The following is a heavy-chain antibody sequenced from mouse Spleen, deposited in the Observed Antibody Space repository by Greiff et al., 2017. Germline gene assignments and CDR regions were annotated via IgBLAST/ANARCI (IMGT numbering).Heavy chain of an antibody. CDR3: ARERYYGGSPDYFDY. CDR1: GYSFTDYN. V-gene: IGHV1-39*01. J-gene: IGHJ2*01. CDR2: INPNYGTT. Sequence: VQLQQSGPELVKPGASVKISCKASGYSFTDYNMNWVKQSNGKSLEWIGVINPNYGTTSYNQKFKGKATLTVDQSSSTAYMQINSLTSEDSAVYYFARERYYGGSPDYFDYWGQGTTLTVSS. D-gene: IGHD1-1*01.